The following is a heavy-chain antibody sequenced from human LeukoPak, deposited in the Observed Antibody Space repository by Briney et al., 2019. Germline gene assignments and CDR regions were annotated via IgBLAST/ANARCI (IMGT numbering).Heavy chain of an antibody. CDR3: ARVVITKGDAFDI. D-gene: IGHD3-22*01. Sequence: GGSLRLSCAASGFSVNTNYMTWVRQAPGKGLEWVSVLYSGGSTYYADSVKGRFTISRDNSKNTLYLQMNSLRAEDTAVYYCARVVITKGDAFDIWGQGTMVTVSS. J-gene: IGHJ3*02. CDR1: GFSVNTNY. V-gene: IGHV3-53*01. CDR2: LYSGGST.